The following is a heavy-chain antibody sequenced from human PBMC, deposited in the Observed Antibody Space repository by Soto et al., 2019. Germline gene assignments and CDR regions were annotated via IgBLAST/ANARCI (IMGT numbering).Heavy chain of an antibody. D-gene: IGHD1-26*01. Sequence: QVQLVQSGAEVKKPGSSVTVSCKASGNTFSSYVISWVRQVPGHGLEWVGRIIPILDIADHAQRFQGRATITADKSTSTAYMELSSLRSDDTAVYFCVTKRGPVGGSYLGNWGQATLVTVSS. CDR3: VTKRGPVGGSYLGN. J-gene: IGHJ4*02. V-gene: IGHV1-69*02. CDR1: GNTFSSYV. CDR2: IIPILDIA.